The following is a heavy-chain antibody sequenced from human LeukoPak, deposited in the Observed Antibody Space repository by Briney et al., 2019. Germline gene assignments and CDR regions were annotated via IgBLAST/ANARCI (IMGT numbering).Heavy chain of an antibody. D-gene: IGHD3-9*01. V-gene: IGHV3-30*18. Sequence: PSETLSLTCTVSGGSINSSSYYWGWIRQAPGKGLEWVAVISYDGSNKYYADSVKGRFTISRDNSKNTLYLQMNSLRAEDTAVYYCAKDLGVRYFDWLIPGSDYWGQGTLVTVSS. CDR2: ISYDGSNK. CDR3: AKDLGVRYFDWLIPGSDY. CDR1: GGSINSSSYY. J-gene: IGHJ4*02.